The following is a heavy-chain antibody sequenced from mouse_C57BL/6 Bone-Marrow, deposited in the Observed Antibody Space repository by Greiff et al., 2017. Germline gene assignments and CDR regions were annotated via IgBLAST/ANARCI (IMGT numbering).Heavy chain of an antibody. CDR3: ARATVVYFDY. Sequence: QVQLQQSGAELVRPGTSVKMSCKASGYTFTNYWIGWAKQRPGHGLEWLGDIYPGGGYTNYNEKFKGKATLTADKSSSTAYMQFSSLTSEDSAIYYCARATVVYFDYWGQGTTLTVSS. J-gene: IGHJ2*01. CDR2: IYPGGGYT. D-gene: IGHD1-1*01. V-gene: IGHV1-63*01. CDR1: GYTFTNYW.